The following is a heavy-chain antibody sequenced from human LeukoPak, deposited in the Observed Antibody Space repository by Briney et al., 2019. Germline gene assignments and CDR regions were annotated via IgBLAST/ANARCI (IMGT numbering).Heavy chain of an antibody. D-gene: IGHD3-10*01. CDR2: INHSGST. CDR1: GGSFSGYY. J-gene: IGHJ4*02. V-gene: IGHV4-34*01. Sequence: SETLSLTCAVSGGSFSGYYWSWIRQPPGKGLEWIGEINHSGSTNYNPSLKSRVTISVDTSKNQFSLKLSSVTAADTAVYYCARRTWGVAGYVHWGQGTLVTVSS. CDR3: ARRTWGVAGYVH.